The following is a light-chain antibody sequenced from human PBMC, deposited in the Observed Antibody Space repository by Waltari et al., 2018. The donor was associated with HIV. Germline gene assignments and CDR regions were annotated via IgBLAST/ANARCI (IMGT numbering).Light chain of an antibody. CDR3: SSDPGAFPWV. J-gene: IGLJ3*02. CDR1: SSDVGGYNY. Sequence: QSALTQPPSASGSPGQSVTISCTGSSSDVGGYNYVSWYQQHPGKAPKLILYEVTKRPTGGRDSCSCSKSGNTTSLTVSGRQAEDEADYYCSSDPGAFPWVFCGGTKLTVL. CDR2: EVT. V-gene: IGLV2-8*01.